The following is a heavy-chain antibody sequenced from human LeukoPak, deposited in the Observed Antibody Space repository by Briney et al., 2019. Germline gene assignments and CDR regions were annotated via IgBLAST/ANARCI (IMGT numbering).Heavy chain of an antibody. D-gene: IGHD3-3*01. CDR2: ISWNSGSI. CDR1: GFTFDDYA. V-gene: IGHV3-9*01. CDR3: AEDISRITIFGVVGQIDY. Sequence: GGSLRLSCAASGFTFDDYAMHWVRQAPGKGLEWVSGISWNSGSIGYADSVKGRFTISRDNAKNSLYLQMNSLRAEDTALYYCAEDISRITIFGVVGQIDYWGQGTLVTVSS. J-gene: IGHJ4*02.